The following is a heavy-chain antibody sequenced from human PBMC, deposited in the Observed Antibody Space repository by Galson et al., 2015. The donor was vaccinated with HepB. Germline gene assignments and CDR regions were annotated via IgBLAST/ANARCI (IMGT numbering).Heavy chain of an antibody. J-gene: IGHJ4*02. V-gene: IGHV3-33*01. Sequence: SLRLSCAASGFTFSSYGMHWVRQAPGKGLEWVAVIWYDGSNKYYADSVKGRFTISRDNSKNTLYLQMNSLRAEDTAVYYCARDEERWELNYYFDYWGQGTLVTVSS. CDR2: IWYDGSNK. CDR1: GFTFSSYG. D-gene: IGHD1-26*01. CDR3: ARDEERWELNYYFDY.